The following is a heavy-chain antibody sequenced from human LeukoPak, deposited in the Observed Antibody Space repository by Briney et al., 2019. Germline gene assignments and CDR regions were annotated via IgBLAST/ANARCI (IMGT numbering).Heavy chain of an antibody. Sequence: SVKVSCKASGGTFSSYAISWVRQAPGQGHEWMGGIIPIFGTANYAQKFQGRVTITTDESTSTAYMELSSLRSEDTAVYYCARTAVAPYYDFWSGYWGPYDYWGQGTLVTVSS. CDR2: IIPIFGTA. CDR1: GGTFSSYA. J-gene: IGHJ4*02. V-gene: IGHV1-69*05. CDR3: ARTAVAPYYDFWSGYWGPYDY. D-gene: IGHD3-3*01.